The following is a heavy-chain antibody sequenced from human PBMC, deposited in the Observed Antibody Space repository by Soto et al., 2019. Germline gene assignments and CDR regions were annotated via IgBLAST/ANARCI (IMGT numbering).Heavy chain of an antibody. D-gene: IGHD6-6*01. J-gene: IGHJ6*01. CDR3: GREKEDEGSSSLRVYYG. CDR2: ISSRTDYI. CDR1: GVTFGSRA. Sequence: EVQLLESGGDLVQPGGSLRLSCVASGVTFGSRAMSWVRQAPGEGLEWVSSISSRTDYIHYTESVKGRFTISRDNAKNSLYLQMNSLRDEDAAVYYCGREKEDEGSSSLRVYYG. V-gene: IGHV3-21*01.